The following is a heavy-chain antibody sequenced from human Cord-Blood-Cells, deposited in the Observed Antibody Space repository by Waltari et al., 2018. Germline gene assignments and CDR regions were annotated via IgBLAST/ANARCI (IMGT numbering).Heavy chain of an antibody. CDR3: ARRAGYCSSTSCFFAFDI. Sequence: QVQLQESGPGLVEPSETLSLTCAATGYSISSAYSWRSVRHPPLKGLEWIGSIYHSGSTYYNPSLKSRVTISVDTSKNQFSLKLSSVTAADTAVYYCARRAGYCSSTSCFFAFDIWGQGTMVTVSS. V-gene: IGHV4-38-2*01. CDR1: GYSISSAYS. D-gene: IGHD2-2*03. CDR2: IYHSGST. J-gene: IGHJ3*02.